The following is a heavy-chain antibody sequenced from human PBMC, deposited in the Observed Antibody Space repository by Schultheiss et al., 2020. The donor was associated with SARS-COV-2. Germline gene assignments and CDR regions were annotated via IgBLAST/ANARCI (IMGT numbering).Heavy chain of an antibody. J-gene: IGHJ4*02. CDR3: ARVRGTGYGPETYFDY. CDR1: GFTFSSYS. D-gene: IGHD5-18*01. CDR2: ISYDGSNK. V-gene: IGHV3-30*03. Sequence: GGSLRLSCAASGFTFSSYSMNWVRQAPGKGLEWVAVISYDGSNKYYADSVKGRFTISRDNSKNTLYLQMNSLRAEDTAVYYCARVRGTGYGPETYFDYWGQGTLVTVSS.